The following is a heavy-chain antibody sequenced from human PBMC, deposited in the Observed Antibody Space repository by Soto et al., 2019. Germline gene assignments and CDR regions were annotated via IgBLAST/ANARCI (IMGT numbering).Heavy chain of an antibody. V-gene: IGHV1-69*13. CDR1: GGTFGTHG. J-gene: IGHJ6*02. CDR2: IIPFFATP. CDR3: GRETRGLTGYQSLDL. Sequence: SVKFSCKASGGTFGTHGITWVRQAPGQGLEWMGQIIPFFATPNYAQRFQGRVTITADEFPNTDTSSMELSGLTFDDTAVYSCGRETRGLTGYQSLDLWGQGTTVTVSS. D-gene: IGHD2-2*01.